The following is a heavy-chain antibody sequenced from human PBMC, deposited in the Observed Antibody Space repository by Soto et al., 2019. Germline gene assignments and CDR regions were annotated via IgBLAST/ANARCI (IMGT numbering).Heavy chain of an antibody. V-gene: IGHV3-73*02. CDR3: TSSFVVVTAIAAS. CDR2: IRNKANSYAT. Sequence: EVQLVESGGGLVQPGGSLKLSCAASGFTFSDSTMHWVRHASGKGLEWVGRIRNKANSYATAYAASVKGRFTVSRDDSKNTAYLQMNGLKTEDTAVYYCTSSFVVVTAIAASWGQGTLVTVSS. CDR1: GFTFSDST. D-gene: IGHD2-21*02. J-gene: IGHJ5*02.